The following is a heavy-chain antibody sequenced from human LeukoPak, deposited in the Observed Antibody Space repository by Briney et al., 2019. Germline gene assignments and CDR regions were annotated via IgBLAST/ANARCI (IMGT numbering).Heavy chain of an antibody. CDR3: AKDDGTYYYYGMDV. Sequence: GRSLRLSCAASGFTFSSYGMHWVRQAPGKGLEWVAVISYDGSNKYYADSVKGRFTISRDNSKNMLYLQMNSLRAEDTAVYYCAKDDGTYYYYGMDVWGQGTTVTVSS. V-gene: IGHV3-30*18. J-gene: IGHJ6*02. CDR1: GFTFSSYG. CDR2: ISYDGSNK. D-gene: IGHD1-1*01.